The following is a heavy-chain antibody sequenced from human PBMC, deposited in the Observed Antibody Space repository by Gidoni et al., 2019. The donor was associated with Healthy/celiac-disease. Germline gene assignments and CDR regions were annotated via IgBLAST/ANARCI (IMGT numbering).Heavy chain of an antibody. CDR2: IYPGDSDT. J-gene: IGHJ5*02. CDR3: ARTYGITIFGVVNPNWFDP. V-gene: IGHV5-51*03. Sequence: EVQLVQSGAEVKKPGESLKISCKGSGYSFTSSWIGWVRQMPGKGLELMGIIYPGDSDTRYSPSFQGQVTISADKSISTAYLQWSSLKASDTAMYYCARTYGITIFGVVNPNWFDPWGQGTLVTVSS. CDR1: GYSFTSSW. D-gene: IGHD3-3*01.